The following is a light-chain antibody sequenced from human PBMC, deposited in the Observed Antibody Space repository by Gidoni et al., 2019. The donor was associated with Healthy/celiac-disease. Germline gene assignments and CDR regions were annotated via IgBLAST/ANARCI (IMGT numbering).Light chain of an antibody. CDR1: QSVSSY. Sequence: EIVLTQSPATLSLSPGERATLSCRASQSVSSYLAWYQQKHGQAPRLLIYDASNRATGIPARFSGSGSGTAFTLTIRSLEPEDFSVYYCQQRSNWPLTFGGGTKVEIK. CDR3: QQRSNWPLT. J-gene: IGKJ4*01. CDR2: DAS. V-gene: IGKV3-11*01.